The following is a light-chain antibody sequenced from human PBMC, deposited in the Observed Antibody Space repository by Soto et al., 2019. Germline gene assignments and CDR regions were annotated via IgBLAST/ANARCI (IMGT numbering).Light chain of an antibody. J-gene: IGKJ1*01. CDR2: GAS. CDR1: QSVSNTY. Sequence: IGLSQSAGTLSFYPGERATLSCRASQSVSNTYLAWYQQKPGQAPRLLIYGASSRATGIPNRFSGSGSGTDFTLTISRLEPADFAVYYCQQYGSSPHTFGQGTKVDIK. CDR3: QQYGSSPHT. V-gene: IGKV3-20*01.